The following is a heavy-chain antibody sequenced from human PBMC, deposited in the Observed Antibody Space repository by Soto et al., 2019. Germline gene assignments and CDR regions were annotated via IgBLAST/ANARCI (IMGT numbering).Heavy chain of an antibody. V-gene: IGHV4-31*03. CDR3: AREYDPSWFDP. Sequence: SETLSLTCTVSGGSISSGGYYWSWIRQHPGKGLEWIGYIYYSGSTYYNPSLKSRVTISVDTSKNQFSLKLSSVTAADTAVYYCAREYDPSWFDPWGQGTLVTVSS. CDR1: GGSISSGGYY. D-gene: IGHD2-8*01. CDR2: IYYSGST. J-gene: IGHJ5*02.